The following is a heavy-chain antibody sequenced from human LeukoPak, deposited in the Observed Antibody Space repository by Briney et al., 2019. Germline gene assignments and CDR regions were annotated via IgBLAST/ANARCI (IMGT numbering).Heavy chain of an antibody. Sequence: GGSLRLSCAASEFTFSNSAMSWVRQAPGKGLEWVSAISGSGTSTYYADSVRGRFTISRDNSKNTLYLQINSLRAEDTAIYYCAKDVCQYTYGCIGFDYWGQGTLVTVSP. J-gene: IGHJ4*02. CDR3: AKDVCQYTYGCIGFDY. D-gene: IGHD5-18*01. V-gene: IGHV3-23*01. CDR2: ISGSGTST. CDR1: EFTFSNSA.